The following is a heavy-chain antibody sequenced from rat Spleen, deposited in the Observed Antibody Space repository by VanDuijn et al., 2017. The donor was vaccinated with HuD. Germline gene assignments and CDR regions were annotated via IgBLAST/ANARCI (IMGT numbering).Heavy chain of an antibody. V-gene: IGHV5-27*01. CDR2: ISTGGGTT. Sequence: EVQLVESGGGLVQPGRSLKLSCAASRLTFSNYYMAWVRQAPTKGLEWVAYISTGGGTTYYPDSLKGRFTISRDNAENTVYLQMSGLRSEDTATYYCVKGSDWFAYWGQGTLVTVSS. J-gene: IGHJ3*01. CDR3: VKGSDWFAY. CDR1: RLTFSNYY.